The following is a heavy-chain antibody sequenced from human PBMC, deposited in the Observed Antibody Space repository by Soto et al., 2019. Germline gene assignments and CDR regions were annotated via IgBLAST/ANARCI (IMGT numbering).Heavy chain of an antibody. J-gene: IGHJ4*02. CDR3: ARISRYQYDFDY. V-gene: IGHV2-26*01. CDR2: IFSNDEK. D-gene: IGHD2-2*01. CDR1: GFSLSNTKVG. Sequence: SGPTLVNPTETLTLTCTVSGFSLSNTKVGVSWIRQPPGTALEWLAHIFSNDEKSYSTSLKSRLTISKDTSKSQVVLTMTNMDPVDTATYYCARISRYQYDFDYWGQGSLVTVSS.